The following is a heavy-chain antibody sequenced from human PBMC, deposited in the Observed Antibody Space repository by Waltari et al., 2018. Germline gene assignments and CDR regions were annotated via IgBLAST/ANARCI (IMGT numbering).Heavy chain of an antibody. Sequence: EVQLVESGGGLVQPGGSLRLSCAASGFTVKSNYLRWVRGAPGKGLEWVSVIYSGGSTYYADSVKGRFTISRDNSKNTLYLQMNSLRAEDTAVYYCARDQGGSYFDAFDICGQGTMVTVSS. J-gene: IGHJ3*02. CDR3: ARDQGGSYFDAFDI. D-gene: IGHD1-26*01. CDR1: GFTVKSNY. V-gene: IGHV3-66*02. CDR2: IYSGGST.